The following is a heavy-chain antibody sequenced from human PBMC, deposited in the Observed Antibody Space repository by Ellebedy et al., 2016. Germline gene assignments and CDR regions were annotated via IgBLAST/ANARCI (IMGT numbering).Heavy chain of an antibody. CDR2: ISWDGGST. Sequence: GESLKISCAASGFTFDDYTMHWVRQAPGKGLEWVSLISWDGGSTYYADSVKGRFTISRDNSKNSLYLQMNSLRTEDTALYYCAKVIGGDYVGQYYYGMDVWGQGTTVTVSS. J-gene: IGHJ6*02. CDR1: GFTFDDYT. V-gene: IGHV3-43*01. D-gene: IGHD4-17*01. CDR3: AKVIGGDYVGQYYYGMDV.